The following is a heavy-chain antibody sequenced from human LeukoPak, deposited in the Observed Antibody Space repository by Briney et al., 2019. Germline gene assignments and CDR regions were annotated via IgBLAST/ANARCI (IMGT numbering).Heavy chain of an antibody. CDR3: ARGRPAVVDY. V-gene: IGHV4-34*01. J-gene: IGHJ4*02. D-gene: IGHD6-19*01. CDR2: INHSGNT. CDR1: GGSFSGYY. Sequence: SERLSLTCAVDGGSFSGYYWGWIRQPPGNGLEWIGEINHSGNTNYSASLKSRVTISVDTSKNQFSLKLSSVTAADTAVYYCARGRPAVVDYWGQGTLVTVSS.